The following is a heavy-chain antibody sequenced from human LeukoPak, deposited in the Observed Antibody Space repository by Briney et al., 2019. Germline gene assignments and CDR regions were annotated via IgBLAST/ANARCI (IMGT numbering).Heavy chain of an antibody. Sequence: GGSLRLSCAASGFTFSSNAMNWVRQAPGKGLQWVSVISGSGGSTYYADSVKGRFTISRDNSKNTLYLQMNSLRAEDTALYYCAKDTSIGRYCTNGVCSPFDYWGQGTLVTVSS. CDR1: GFTFSSNA. D-gene: IGHD2-8*01. V-gene: IGHV3-23*01. CDR3: AKDTSIGRYCTNGVCSPFDY. J-gene: IGHJ4*02. CDR2: ISGSGGST.